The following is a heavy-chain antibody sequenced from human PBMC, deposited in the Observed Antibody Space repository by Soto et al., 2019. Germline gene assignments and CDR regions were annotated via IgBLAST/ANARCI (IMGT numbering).Heavy chain of an antibody. V-gene: IGHV1-8*01. CDR1: GYTFTSYD. CDR2: MNPNSGNT. CDR3: ARAPLGIIVAPDF. D-gene: IGHD3-22*01. J-gene: IGHJ4*02. Sequence: ASVKVSCKASGYTFTSYDINWVRQATGQGLEWMGWMNPNSGNTGYAQKFQGRVTVSTDTSITTTYMELSSLTSDDTAVYYCARAPLGIIVAPDFWGQGTLVTVSS.